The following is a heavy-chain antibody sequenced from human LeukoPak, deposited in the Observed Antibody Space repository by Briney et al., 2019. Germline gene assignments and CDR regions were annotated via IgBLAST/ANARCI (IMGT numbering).Heavy chain of an antibody. CDR2: IYSGGST. V-gene: IGHV3-53*01. CDR1: GFTVSSNY. D-gene: IGHD3-10*01. J-gene: IGHJ4*02. Sequence: GGSLRLSCAASGFTVSSNYMSWVRQAPGKGLEWVSVIYSGGSTYYADSVKGRFTISRDNAKNSLYLQMNSLRVEDRAIYYCATVTYGRLDYWGQGTLVTVSS. CDR3: ATVTYGRLDY.